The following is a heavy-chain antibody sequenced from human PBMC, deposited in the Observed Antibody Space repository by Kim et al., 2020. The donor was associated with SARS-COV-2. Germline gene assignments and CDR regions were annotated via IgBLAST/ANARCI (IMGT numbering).Heavy chain of an antibody. CDR2: IYYSGST. CDR1: GGSISSYY. V-gene: IGHV4-59*01. J-gene: IGHJ5*02. CDR3: ARSKSSSAVEGWFDP. D-gene: IGHD6-13*01. Sequence: SETLSLTCTVSGGSISSYYWSWIRQPPGKGLEWIGYIYYSGSTNYNPSLKSRVTISVDTSKNQFSLKLSSVTAADTAVYYCARSKSSSAVEGWFDPWGQG.